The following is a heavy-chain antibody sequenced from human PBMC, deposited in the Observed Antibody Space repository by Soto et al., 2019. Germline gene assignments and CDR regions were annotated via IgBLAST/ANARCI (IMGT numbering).Heavy chain of an antibody. CDR2: IYYSGST. Sequence: QVQLQESGPGLVXPSQTLSLTCTVSGGSISSGGYYWSWIRQHPGKGLEWIGYIYYSGSTYYNPSLKSRVTISVDTSKNQFSLKLSSVTAADTAVYYCARGMQWLARVGFEYWGQGTLVTVSS. D-gene: IGHD6-19*01. V-gene: IGHV4-31*03. J-gene: IGHJ4*02. CDR3: ARGMQWLARVGFEY. CDR1: GGSISSGGYY.